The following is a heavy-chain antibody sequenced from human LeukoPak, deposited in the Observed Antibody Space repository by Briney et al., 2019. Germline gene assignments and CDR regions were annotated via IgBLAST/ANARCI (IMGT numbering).Heavy chain of an antibody. CDR2: INPNNGGT. J-gene: IGHJ4*02. V-gene: IGHV1-2*02. Sequence: ASVKVSCKASGYTFTGYYMHWVRQAPGQGLEWMGWINPNNGGTNYAQKFQGRVTMTRGTSISTAYMELSRLTSDDTAVYHCARGRGSTSSNFDYWGQGALVTVSS. CDR3: ARGRGSTSSNFDY. D-gene: IGHD2-2*01. CDR1: GYTFTGYY.